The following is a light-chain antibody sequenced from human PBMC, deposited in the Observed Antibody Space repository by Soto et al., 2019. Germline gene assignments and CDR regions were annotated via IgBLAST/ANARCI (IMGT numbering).Light chain of an antibody. CDR1: QSVSSN. V-gene: IGKV3-20*01. CDR3: QHYGGSPWT. CDR2: GAS. J-gene: IGKJ1*01. Sequence: EIVMTQSPATLSVSPGERATLSCRASQSVSSNLAWYQQKPGQAPRLLIYGASSRATGIPDRFSGSGSGTDFTLTISRLEPEDFAVYYCQHYGGSPWTFGQGTKVDIK.